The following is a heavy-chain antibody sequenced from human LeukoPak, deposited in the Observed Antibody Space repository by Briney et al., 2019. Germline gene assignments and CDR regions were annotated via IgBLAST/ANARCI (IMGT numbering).Heavy chain of an antibody. J-gene: IGHJ5*02. D-gene: IGHD6-13*01. CDR2: ISGSGGST. CDR3: AKGVPLYSRPNRFDP. CDR1: GFTFSSYA. Sequence: GGSLRLSCAASGFTFSSYAMSWVRQAPGKGLEWVSAISGSGGSTYYADSVKGRFTISRDNSKNTLYLQMNSLRAEDTPVYYCAKGVPLYSRPNRFDPWGQGTLVNVSS. V-gene: IGHV3-23*01.